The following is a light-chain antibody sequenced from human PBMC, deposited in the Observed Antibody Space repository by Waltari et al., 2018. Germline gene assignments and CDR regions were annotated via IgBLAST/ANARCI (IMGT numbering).Light chain of an antibody. V-gene: IGKV1-5*01. Sequence: DTQLSQFPSTLAASVGDRVTITCLAREEINKWLAWYQQKSGKSRKVLIYEASTWQSGVPSRFSGSGSGTEFTLTIDSLQPDEFATYYCQKYNRFSPFGQGTNVEVK. CDR1: EEINKW. J-gene: IGKJ1*01. CDR3: QKYNRFSP. CDR2: EAS.